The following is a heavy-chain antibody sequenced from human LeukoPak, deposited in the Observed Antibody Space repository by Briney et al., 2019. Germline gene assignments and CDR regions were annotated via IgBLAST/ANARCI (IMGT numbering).Heavy chain of an antibody. Sequence: SETLSLTCTVSGGSISSYYWIWIRQPPGKGLEWNGYVYDIGSTNTNTSLKSRVTTSVDTSKNQFSLKLSSVTAADTAVYFCARATWDPNYYYYMDVWGKGTTVTISS. D-gene: IGHD1-26*01. CDR3: ARATWDPNYYYYMDV. V-gene: IGHV4-59*12. CDR1: GGSISSYY. J-gene: IGHJ6*03. CDR2: VYDIGST.